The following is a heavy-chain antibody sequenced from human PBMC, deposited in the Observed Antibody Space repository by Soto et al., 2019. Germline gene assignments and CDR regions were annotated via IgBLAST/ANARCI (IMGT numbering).Heavy chain of an antibody. Sequence: SLRLSCAASGFSFSGYSMNWVRQAPGKGLEWIGRIKSKTDGGTTDYAAPVKGTLTISRDDSKNTLYLQMNSLKTEDTAVYYCTIDSAPPRHWGQGTLVTVSS. CDR1: GFSFSGYS. CDR3: TIDSAPPRH. J-gene: IGHJ1*01. V-gene: IGHV3-15*01. CDR2: IKSKTDGGTT.